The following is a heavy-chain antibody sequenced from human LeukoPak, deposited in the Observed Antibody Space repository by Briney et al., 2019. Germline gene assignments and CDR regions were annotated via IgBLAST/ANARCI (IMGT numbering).Heavy chain of an antibody. CDR1: GITLSNYG. D-gene: IGHD3-22*01. V-gene: IGHV3-23*01. Sequence: GGSLRLSCAVSGITLSNYGMAWVRQAPGKGLEWVASLSATGGGTSYADSVRGRFTISRDNAKNTLYLQMNSLRAEDTAVYFCAKRGVVIRVILVGFHKEAYYFDSWGQGVLVTVSS. CDR3: AKRGVVIRVILVGFHKEAYYFDS. J-gene: IGHJ4*02. CDR2: LSATGGGT.